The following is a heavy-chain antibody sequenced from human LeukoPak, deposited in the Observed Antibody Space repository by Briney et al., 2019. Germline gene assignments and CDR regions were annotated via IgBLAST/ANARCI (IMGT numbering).Heavy chain of an antibody. CDR1: GFTFSNYA. J-gene: IGHJ4*02. CDR3: ASYDFWSGYYLGDF. V-gene: IGHV3-23*01. CDR2: ISGSGSSP. Sequence: GGSLRLSCAASGFTFSNYAMSWVRQPPGKGLEWVSGISGSGSSPYYADSVKGRFTISRDNCKNTLYLQMNTLRADDTAVYYCASYDFWSGYYLGDFWGQGTLVTVSS. D-gene: IGHD3-3*01.